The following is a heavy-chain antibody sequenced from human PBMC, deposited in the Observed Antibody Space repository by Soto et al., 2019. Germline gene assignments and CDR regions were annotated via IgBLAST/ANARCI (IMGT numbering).Heavy chain of an antibody. CDR1: GGSFSSYD. CDR2: IVPIFGST. Sequence: QVQLVQSGADVKKPGSSVKVSCKASGGSFSSYDIAWVRQASGQGLEWMGGIVPIFGSTNYAQRFRGRVTITPNKFTNTVYMELTSLTSEDTAVYYCASREKVDAFDVWGQGTRVTVSS. V-gene: IGHV1-69*06. CDR3: ASREKVDAFDV. D-gene: IGHD1-26*01. J-gene: IGHJ3*01.